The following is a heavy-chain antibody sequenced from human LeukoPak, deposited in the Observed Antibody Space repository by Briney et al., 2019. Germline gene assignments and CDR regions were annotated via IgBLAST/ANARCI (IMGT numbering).Heavy chain of an antibody. Sequence: ASVKVSCKASGGTFSSYAISWVRQAPGQGLEWMGGIIPIFGTANYAQKFQGRVTITADESTSTAYMELSSLRSEDTAVYYCASSFDIVVVPAAPYYYYGMDVWGQGTTVTVSS. CDR2: IIPIFGTA. CDR1: GGTFSSYA. CDR3: ASSFDIVVVPAAPYYYYGMDV. D-gene: IGHD2-2*01. V-gene: IGHV1-69*01. J-gene: IGHJ6*02.